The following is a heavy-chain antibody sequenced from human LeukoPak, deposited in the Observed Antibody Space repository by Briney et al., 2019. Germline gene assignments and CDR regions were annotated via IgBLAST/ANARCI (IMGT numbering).Heavy chain of an antibody. J-gene: IGHJ4*02. V-gene: IGHV3-74*01. CDR3: ARENLPIDY. CDR1: GFTFSSYW. Sequence: GGSLRLSCAASGFTFSSYWMHWVRQAPGKGLVWISRINNDGSNTDYADSVKGRFTISRDNAKNTLYLQMNSLRAEDTAVYYCARENLPIDYWGQGTLVTVSS. CDR2: INNDGSNT.